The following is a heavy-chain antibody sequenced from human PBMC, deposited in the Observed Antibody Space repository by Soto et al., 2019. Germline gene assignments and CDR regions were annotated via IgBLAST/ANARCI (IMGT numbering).Heavy chain of an antibody. V-gene: IGHV3-48*02. Sequence: DVHLVESGGGLVQPGGSLRLSGAVSGFPFSTYAMHWVRQAPGKGLEWISYINSDSTTTFHADSVKGRFTVARDNAKNSLYLQMSSLGHEDTAVYYCARDLSQGGQGTLVTVSS. CDR3: ARDLSQ. CDR1: GFPFSTYA. CDR2: INSDSTTT. J-gene: IGHJ4*02.